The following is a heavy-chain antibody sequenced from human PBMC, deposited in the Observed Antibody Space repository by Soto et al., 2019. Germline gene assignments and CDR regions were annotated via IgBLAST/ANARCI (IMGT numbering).Heavy chain of an antibody. CDR3: ARGGYCSGGACYDY. Sequence: ASVKVSCKASGYTFTSYSMHWVRQAPGQRLEWMGWINAGNGNTKYSQKLQGRITISRDTSASTAYMELSSLRSEDTAAYYCARGGYCSGGACYDYWGQGTLVTVSS. J-gene: IGHJ4*02. D-gene: IGHD2-15*01. CDR1: GYTFTSYS. V-gene: IGHV1-3*01. CDR2: INAGNGNT.